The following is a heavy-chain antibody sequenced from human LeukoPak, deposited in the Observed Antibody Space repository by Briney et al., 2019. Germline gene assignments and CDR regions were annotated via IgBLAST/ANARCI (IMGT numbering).Heavy chain of an antibody. CDR2: IYPGDSDT. D-gene: IGHD2-2*01. V-gene: IGHV5-51*01. CDR3: ARRQYCSSTSCPPDS. CDR1: GYSFTTYW. J-gene: IGHJ4*02. Sequence: GESLKISCRGSGYSFTTYWIGWVRQMPGKGLEWMGIIYPGDSDTRYSPSFQGQVTMSADKSIRTAYLQWSSPKASDTAMFYCARRQYCSSTSCPPDSWGQGTLVTVSS.